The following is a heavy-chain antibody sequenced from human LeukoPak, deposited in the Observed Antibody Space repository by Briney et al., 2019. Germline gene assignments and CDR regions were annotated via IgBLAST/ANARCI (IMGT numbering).Heavy chain of an antibody. Sequence: SETLSLTCTVSGGSISSYYWSWIRQPPGKGLEWIGYIYYTGSTNYNPSLKSRVTISVDTSKNQFSLRLSSVTAADTAVYYCARLYSNNYAYYWGQGTLVTVSS. CDR2: IYYTGST. CDR3: ARLYSNNYAYY. J-gene: IGHJ4*02. CDR1: GGSISSYY. V-gene: IGHV4-59*08. D-gene: IGHD5-24*01.